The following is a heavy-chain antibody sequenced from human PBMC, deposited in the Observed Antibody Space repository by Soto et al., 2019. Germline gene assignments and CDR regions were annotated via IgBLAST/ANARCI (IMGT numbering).Heavy chain of an antibody. D-gene: IGHD2-21*02. Sequence: QITLKESGPTLVKPTQPLTLTCTFSGFSLTTSGEGVCWIRQPPRKALEWLALIYWDNDKLYSPSLKNSLTITKDTSTNHVVLTMTNVDPVVTATYYCAQGPAGVVTGKYLFDSWGQGTLVTFSS. CDR1: GFSLTTSGEG. V-gene: IGHV2-5*02. CDR3: AQGPAGVVTGKYLFDS. J-gene: IGHJ4*02. CDR2: IYWDNDK.